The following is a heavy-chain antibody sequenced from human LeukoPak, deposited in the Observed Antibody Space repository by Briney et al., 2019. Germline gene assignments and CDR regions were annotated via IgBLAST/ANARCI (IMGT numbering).Heavy chain of an antibody. J-gene: IGHJ5*02. Sequence: SETLSLTCTVSGGSISSYYWSWIRQPPGKGLEWIGYIYYSGSTNYNPSLKSRVTISVDTSKNQFSLKLSSVTAADTAVYYCARDKYSSGTNWFGPWGQGTLVTVSS. CDR1: GGSISSYY. CDR2: IYYSGST. D-gene: IGHD6-19*01. CDR3: ARDKYSSGTNWFGP. V-gene: IGHV4-59*01.